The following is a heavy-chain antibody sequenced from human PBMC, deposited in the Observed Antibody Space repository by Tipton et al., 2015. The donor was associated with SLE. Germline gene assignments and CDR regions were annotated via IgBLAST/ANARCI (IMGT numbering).Heavy chain of an antibody. J-gene: IGHJ4*02. Sequence: LRLSCTVSGGSISSYYWSWIRQPPGKGLEWIGYIYYSGSTNYNPSLKSRVTISVDTSKNQFSLKLSSVTAADTAGYYCARVGSGVDYWGQGTLVTVSS. CDR1: GGSISSYY. V-gene: IGHV4-59*01. D-gene: IGHD3-10*01. CDR2: IYYSGST. CDR3: ARVGSGVDY.